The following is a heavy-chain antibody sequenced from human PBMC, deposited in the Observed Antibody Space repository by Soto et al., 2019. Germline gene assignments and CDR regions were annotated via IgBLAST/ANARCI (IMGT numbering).Heavy chain of an antibody. CDR2: ISYDGSNK. J-gene: IGHJ6*02. Sequence: QPGGSLRLSCAASGFTFSSYAMHWVRQAPGKGLEWVAVISYDGSNKYYADSVKGRFTISRDNSKNTLYLQMNSLRAEDTAVYYCARDWGYQLLRYSYGMDVWGQGTTVTSP. V-gene: IGHV3-30-3*01. CDR1: GFTFSSYA. CDR3: ARDWGYQLLRYSYGMDV. D-gene: IGHD2-2*01.